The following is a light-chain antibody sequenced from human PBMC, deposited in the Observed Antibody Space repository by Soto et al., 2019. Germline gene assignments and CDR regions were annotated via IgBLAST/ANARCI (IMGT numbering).Light chain of an antibody. V-gene: IGKV3-20*01. J-gene: IGKJ2*01. CDR1: QTLRRTY. CDR2: GAS. CDR3: HQYDNAPQT. Sequence: EIVLMQSPGSLSLSPGERATLSCRASQTLRRTYIAWYQQKPGQAPRVLIYGASKRATGIPDRFSGSGSGTDFSLTISRLEPEDFAVYYCHQYDNAPQTYGQGTKVDIK.